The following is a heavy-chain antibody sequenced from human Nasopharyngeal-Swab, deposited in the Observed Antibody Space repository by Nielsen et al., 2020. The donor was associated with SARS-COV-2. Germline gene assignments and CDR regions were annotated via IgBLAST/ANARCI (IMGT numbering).Heavy chain of an antibody. Sequence: GESLKISCAVSGFTFSSYAMSWVRQAPGKGLEWVSAISGSGGSTYYADSVKGRFTISRDNSKNTLYLQMNSLRAEDTAVYYCAKAVAPSSSWGQGTLVTVSS. CDR3: AKAVAPSSS. V-gene: IGHV3-23*01. D-gene: IGHD6-6*01. J-gene: IGHJ5*02. CDR1: GFTFSSYA. CDR2: ISGSGGST.